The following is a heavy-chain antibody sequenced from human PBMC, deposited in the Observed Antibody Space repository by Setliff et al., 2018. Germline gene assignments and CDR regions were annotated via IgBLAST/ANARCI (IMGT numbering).Heavy chain of an antibody. CDR2: ISGGGDGT. CDR1: GFTFSSYE. J-gene: IGHJ4*02. D-gene: IGHD1-26*01. V-gene: IGHV3-23*01. CDR3: AKGVGSYYTSMYFDY. Sequence: PGGSLRLSCAASGFTFSSYEMNWVRQAPGKGLEWVSAISGGGDGTYYADSVKGRFIISRDNSKNTLYLQMNSLRAEDTAVYYCAKGVGSYYTSMYFDYWGQGTLVTVSS.